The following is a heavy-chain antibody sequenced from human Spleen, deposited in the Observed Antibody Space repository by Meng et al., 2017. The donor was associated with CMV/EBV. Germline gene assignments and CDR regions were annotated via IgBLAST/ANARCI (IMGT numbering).Heavy chain of an antibody. CDR3: TTDPDYDFWIGYLSIFDY. D-gene: IGHD3-3*01. Sequence: FTNAWMSWVRQAQGKGLEWVGRIKSKTDGGTTDYAAPVKGRFTISRDDSKNTVYLQMNSLKSEDTAVYYCTTDPDYDFWIGYLSIFDYWGQGTLVTVSS. CDR1: FTNAW. J-gene: IGHJ4*02. V-gene: IGHV3-15*01. CDR2: IKSKTDGGTT.